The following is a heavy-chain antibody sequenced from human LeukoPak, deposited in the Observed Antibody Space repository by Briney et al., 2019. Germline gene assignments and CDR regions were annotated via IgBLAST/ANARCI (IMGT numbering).Heavy chain of an antibody. CDR3: ARVNYYDSSGYYYIDAFDI. V-gene: IGHV1-2*04. D-gene: IGHD3-22*01. CDR2: INPNSGGT. J-gene: IGHJ3*02. CDR1: GYTFTGYY. Sequence: ASVKVSCKASGYTFTGYYMHWVRQAPGQGLEWMGWINPNSGGTNYAQKFQGWVTMTRDTSISTAYMELSSLRSEDTAVYYCARVNYYDSSGYYYIDAFDIWGQGTMVTVSS.